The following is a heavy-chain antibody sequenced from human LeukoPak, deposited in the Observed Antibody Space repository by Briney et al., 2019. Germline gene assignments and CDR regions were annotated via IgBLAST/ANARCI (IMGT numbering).Heavy chain of an antibody. CDR2: IKQDGSEK. J-gene: IGHJ4*02. V-gene: IGHV3-7*01. D-gene: IGHD1-26*01. Sequence: PGGSLRLSCAASGFTFSSYWMSWVRQAPGKGLEWVANIKQDGSEKYYVDSVKGRFTISRDNAKNSLYLQMNSLRAEDTAVYYCARSYRRWDQRFDYWGQGTLVTASS. CDR1: GFTFSSYW. CDR3: ARSYRRWDQRFDY.